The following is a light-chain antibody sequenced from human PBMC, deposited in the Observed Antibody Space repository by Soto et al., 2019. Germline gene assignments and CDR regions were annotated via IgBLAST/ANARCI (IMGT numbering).Light chain of an antibody. V-gene: IGLV2-14*01. CDR3: SSYTTSNTLV. Sequence: SVLTQPASVSGSPGQSITLSCTGTSSDIATYNYVSWYQQHPGKAPKLMIYEVSNRPSGVSRRFSGSKSGHTASLTISGLQAEDEADYYCSSYTTSNTLVFGTGTKVTVL. CDR1: SSDIATYNY. J-gene: IGLJ1*01. CDR2: EVS.